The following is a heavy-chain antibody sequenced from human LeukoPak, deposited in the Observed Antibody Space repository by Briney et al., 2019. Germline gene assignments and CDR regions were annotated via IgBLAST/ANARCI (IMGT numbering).Heavy chain of an antibody. Sequence: PGGSLRLSCAASGFTFSSYGMHWVRQAPGKGLEWVAVIWYDGSNKYYEDSVKGRFTISRDNSKNTLYLQMNSLRAEDTAVYYCAREGYSSSWYSPPYYYYGMDVWGQGTTVTVSS. CDR2: IWYDGSNK. CDR3: AREGYSSSWYSPPYYYYGMDV. D-gene: IGHD6-13*01. J-gene: IGHJ6*02. V-gene: IGHV3-33*01. CDR1: GFTFSSYG.